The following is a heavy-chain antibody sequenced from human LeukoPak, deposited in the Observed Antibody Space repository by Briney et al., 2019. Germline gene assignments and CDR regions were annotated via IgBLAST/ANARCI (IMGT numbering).Heavy chain of an antibody. D-gene: IGHD6-13*01. V-gene: IGHV3-23*01. CDR2: ISGSGGNT. Sequence: GGSLRLSCAASGFTFSSYAMTWVRQAPGKGLEWVSGISGSGGNTYYADSVRGRFTISRDNSKNTLFLQMNNLGAEDTALYYCAKCMAAPGHCYFDHWGQGTLVTVSS. CDR1: GFTFSSYA. J-gene: IGHJ4*02. CDR3: AKCMAAPGHCYFDH.